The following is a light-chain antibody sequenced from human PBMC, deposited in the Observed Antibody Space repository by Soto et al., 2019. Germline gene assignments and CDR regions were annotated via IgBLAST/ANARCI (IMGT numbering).Light chain of an antibody. Sequence: EIVMTQSPATLSVSPGERATLSCRASQSVSSNLAWYQQKPGQAPRLLIYGASTRATGLPARFSGSGSGTEITLTTCALQSQDFSVYYCPKYINWPPTTFGPGTKVDIK. J-gene: IGKJ3*01. CDR2: GAS. V-gene: IGKV3-15*01. CDR1: QSVSSN. CDR3: PKYINWPPTT.